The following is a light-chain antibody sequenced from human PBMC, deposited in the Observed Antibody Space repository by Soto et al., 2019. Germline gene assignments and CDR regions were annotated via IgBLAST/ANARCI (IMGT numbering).Light chain of an antibody. CDR3: GADHGRGSQFPWG. V-gene: IGLV9-49*01. J-gene: IGLJ3*02. Sequence: QSVLTQPPSASASLGASVTLTCTLSSGYSNYKVDWYQQRPGKGPRFVMRVGTGGIVGSKGDGIPDRFSVLGSGLNRYLTLKNIQEEDEGDLPRGADHGRGSQFPWGFGGGTKLTGL. CDR1: SGYSNYK. CDR2: VGTGGIVG.